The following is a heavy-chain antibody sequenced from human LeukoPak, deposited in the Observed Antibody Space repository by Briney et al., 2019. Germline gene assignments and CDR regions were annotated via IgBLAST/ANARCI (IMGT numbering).Heavy chain of an antibody. Sequence: PGGSLRLSCAASGFTFSSYAMHWVRQAPGKGLEWVAVISYDGSNKYYADSVKGRFTISRDNSKNTLYLQMNSLRAEDTAVYYCARAPAYSSSSFDYWGQGTLVTVSS. D-gene: IGHD6-6*01. V-gene: IGHV3-30-3*01. CDR3: ARAPAYSSSSFDY. J-gene: IGHJ4*02. CDR1: GFTFSSYA. CDR2: ISYDGSNK.